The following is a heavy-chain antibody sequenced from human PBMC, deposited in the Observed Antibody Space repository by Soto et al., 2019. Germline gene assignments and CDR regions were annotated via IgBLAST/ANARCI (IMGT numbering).Heavy chain of an antibody. CDR2: INSDGSNT. V-gene: IGHV3-74*01. CDR1: GFTFSNYW. J-gene: IGHJ4*02. D-gene: IGHD5-18*01. Sequence: GGSLRLSCAAAGFTFSNYWMHWVRQAPGKGLVWISRINSDGSNTSYADSVKGRFTISRDNAKKTRYLQMTSMRAEDTAVYYCARGYSHAYRVDYWGQGALVNVSS. CDR3: ARGYSHAYRVDY.